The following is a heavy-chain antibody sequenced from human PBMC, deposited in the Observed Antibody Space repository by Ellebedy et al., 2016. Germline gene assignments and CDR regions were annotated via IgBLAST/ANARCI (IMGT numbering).Heavy chain of an antibody. V-gene: IGHV3-23*01. CDR1: GFTFSNYF. J-gene: IGHJ4*02. CDR3: ARDGSEWSRDY. Sequence: GESLKISXATSGFTFSNYFMTWIRQAPGKGLEWVATISAGGDNTFSADSVKGRFTISRDNAKNSLFLQMNSLRVEDTAVYYCARDGSEWSRDYWGQGTLVTVSS. D-gene: IGHD3-3*01. CDR2: ISAGGDNT.